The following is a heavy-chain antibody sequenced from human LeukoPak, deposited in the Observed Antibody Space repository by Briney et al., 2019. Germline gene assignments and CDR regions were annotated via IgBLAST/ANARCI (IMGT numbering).Heavy chain of an antibody. D-gene: IGHD3-22*01. CDR3: ARSVPASYYYDSSGYDY. CDR1: GGSISSYY. Sequence: PSETLSLTCTVSGGSISSYYWSWIRQPPGKGLEWIGYIYYSGSTNYNPSLKGRVTISVDTSKNQFSLKLSSVTAADTAVYYCARSVPASYYYDSSGYDYWGQGTLVTVSS. CDR2: IYYSGST. V-gene: IGHV4-59*01. J-gene: IGHJ4*02.